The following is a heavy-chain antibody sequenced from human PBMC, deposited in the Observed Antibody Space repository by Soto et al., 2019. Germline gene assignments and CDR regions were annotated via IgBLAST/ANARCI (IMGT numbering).Heavy chain of an antibody. V-gene: IGHV4-31*11. Sequence: QVHLQESGPGLVRPSQTLSLTCAVSGVSISSDAYYWSWIRQHPGKGLEWIGYISYSGSTYYNPSLKSRVTMSVDTSKNQFSLKLTSVTAADTAVYYCARYSFRDTWSKFDYWGQGTLVTVSS. CDR2: ISYSGST. J-gene: IGHJ4*02. CDR1: GVSISSDAYY. CDR3: ARYSFRDTWSKFDY. D-gene: IGHD1-26*01.